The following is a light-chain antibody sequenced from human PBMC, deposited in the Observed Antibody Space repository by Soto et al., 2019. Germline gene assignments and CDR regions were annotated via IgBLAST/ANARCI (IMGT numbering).Light chain of an antibody. CDR3: QQYHKWPPIT. Sequence: IVLTQSPGTLSLSPGERTTLSVRSSQSISRYLAWYQQKPGQGPRLLIYGTSTRATGVPARFSGSGSGTDFTLTITSLQSEDFAVYYCQQYHKWPPITFGQGTKVDIK. J-gene: IGKJ1*01. V-gene: IGKV3-15*01. CDR1: QSISRY. CDR2: GTS.